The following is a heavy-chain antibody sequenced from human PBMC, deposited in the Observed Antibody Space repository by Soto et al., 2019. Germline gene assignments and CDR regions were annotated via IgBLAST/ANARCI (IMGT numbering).Heavy chain of an antibody. CDR2: IYSGGDT. J-gene: IGHJ4*02. CDR1: GFAVSANY. V-gene: IGHV3-66*01. D-gene: IGHD4-17*01. Sequence: EAHLVGSGGGLVQPGGSLRLSCAASGFAVSANYLSWVRQAPGKGLEWVSLIYSGGDTDYADSVRGRFTISRDNSKNTLYLQMNSLKAEDTAVYYGATRMTTAPEWGQGALVNVSS. CDR3: ATRMTTAPE.